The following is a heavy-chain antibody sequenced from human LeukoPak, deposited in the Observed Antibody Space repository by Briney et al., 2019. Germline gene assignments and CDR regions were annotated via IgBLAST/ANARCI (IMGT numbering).Heavy chain of an antibody. CDR3: SEGLDY. J-gene: IGHJ4*02. CDR1: GFTYTDYS. V-gene: IGHV3-15*04. CDR2: IASAAHGGTT. Sequence: GGSLRLSCSASGFTYTDYSMSWVRQVPGKGLEWVGRIASAAHGGTTDYAAPVKGRFTISRDDSKNTLYLQMNSLKTDDTAVYFCSEGLDYWGQGTLVTVSS.